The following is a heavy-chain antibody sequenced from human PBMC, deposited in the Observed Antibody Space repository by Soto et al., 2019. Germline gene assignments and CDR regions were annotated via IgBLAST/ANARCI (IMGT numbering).Heavy chain of an antibody. CDR1: GVAFDDYV. Sequence: GGSLRLSCAASGVAFDDYVMHWVRQPPGRGLEWVSGITWNGGTLRYVYSVKGRFTISRDNAENSLYLQMNSLRPEDKAVYYCAKGGSAALIAPSGRDNWFDPWGQGTQVTVSS. J-gene: IGHJ5*02. V-gene: IGHV3-9*01. CDR2: ITWNGGTL. D-gene: IGHD6-13*01. CDR3: AKGGSAALIAPSGRDNWFDP.